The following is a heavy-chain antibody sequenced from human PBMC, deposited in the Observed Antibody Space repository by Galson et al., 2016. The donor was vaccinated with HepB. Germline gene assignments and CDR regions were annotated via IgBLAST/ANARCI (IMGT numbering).Heavy chain of an antibody. D-gene: IGHD5-12*01. CDR2: ISGSGGRT. CDR3: AKDPPKYSANDFTHGY. CDR1: GFTFSNYA. J-gene: IGHJ4*02. V-gene: IGHV3-23*01. Sequence: SLRLSCAVSGFTFSNYAMNWVRQAPGKGLEWVSAISGSGGRTYYTDSVKGRFTVSRDNSKNTLYLQMNSLRAEDTAVYYCAKDPPKYSANDFTHGYWGQGTLVTVSS.